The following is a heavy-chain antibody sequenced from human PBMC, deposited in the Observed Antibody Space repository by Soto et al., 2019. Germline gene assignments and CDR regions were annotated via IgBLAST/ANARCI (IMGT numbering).Heavy chain of an antibody. J-gene: IGHJ6*03. Sequence: GGSLRLSCAASGFTFSSYSMNWVRQAPGKGLEWVSYISSSSSTIYYANSVKSRFTISRDNAKNSLYLQMNSLRAEDTAVYYCARGGPIAARPASPMDVWGKGTTVTVSS. D-gene: IGHD6-6*01. CDR2: ISSSSSTI. V-gene: IGHV3-48*01. CDR1: GFTFSSYS. CDR3: ARGGPIAARPASPMDV.